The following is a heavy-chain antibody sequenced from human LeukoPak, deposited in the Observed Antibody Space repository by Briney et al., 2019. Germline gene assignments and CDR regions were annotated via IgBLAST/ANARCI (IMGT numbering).Heavy chain of an antibody. CDR3: ARVLAAAGNNWFDP. CDR1: GFTFSTYA. Sequence: GSLRLSCAASGFTFSTYALHWVRQPPGKGLEWIGEINHSGSTNYNPSLKSRVTISVDTSKNQFFLKLSSVTAADTAVYYCARVLAAAGNNWFDPWGQGTLVTVSS. D-gene: IGHD6-13*01. CDR2: INHSGST. J-gene: IGHJ5*02. V-gene: IGHV4-34*01.